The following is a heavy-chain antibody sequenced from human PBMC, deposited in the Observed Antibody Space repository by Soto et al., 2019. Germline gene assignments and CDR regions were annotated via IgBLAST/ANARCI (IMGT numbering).Heavy chain of an antibody. CDR1: GCAVNIDLYY. Sequence: SRASTVPGCAVNIDLYYWSWLRQPPGKGLAWIASVYNGKDRSYNPSFQSRVTISADPSNSQSSLQRSCVTASDRAVYYCSRHGDPNGSWRFVIVYWGQRSLVTVSS. CDR2: VYNGKDR. CDR3: SRHGDPNGSWRFVIVY. V-gene: IGHV4-61*01. J-gene: IGHJ4*02. D-gene: IGHD6-13*01.